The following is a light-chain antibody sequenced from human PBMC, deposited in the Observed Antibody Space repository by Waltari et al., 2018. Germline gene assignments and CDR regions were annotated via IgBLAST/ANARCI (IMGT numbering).Light chain of an antibody. CDR3: TAWDNSLSANV. Sequence: QSVLSQPPSASGTPGQRVPISCSGSSPNIGSNYVFWYQQLPGTAPKLPIHRNNQRPSGVPDRFSASKSGTSASLVISGLRSEDEADYYCTAWDNSLSANVFGSGSKVTVL. V-gene: IGLV1-47*01. J-gene: IGLJ6*01. CDR1: SPNIGSNY. CDR2: RNN.